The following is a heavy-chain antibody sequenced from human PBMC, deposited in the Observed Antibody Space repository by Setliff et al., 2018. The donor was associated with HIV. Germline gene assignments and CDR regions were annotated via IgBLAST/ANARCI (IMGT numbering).Heavy chain of an antibody. J-gene: IGHJ4*02. V-gene: IGHV1-69*13. D-gene: IGHD3-16*01. Sequence: ASVKVSCKASRGTFRNSAINWVRQAPGQGLVWMGGIITLFGEANYAQKFQGRVTITADESTSTAYMELNSLRSDDAAVYYCARQPYYDDDGTNLPSEWRVLGWGQGTLVTVSS. CDR1: RGTFRNSA. CDR3: ARQPYYDDDGTNLPSEWRVLG. CDR2: IITLFGEA.